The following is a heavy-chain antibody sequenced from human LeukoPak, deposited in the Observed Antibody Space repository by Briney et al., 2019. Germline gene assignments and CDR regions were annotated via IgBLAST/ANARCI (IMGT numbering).Heavy chain of an antibody. V-gene: IGHV3-64*01. D-gene: IGHD2-15*01. Sequence: GGSLRLSCAASGFTFSSYAMHWVRQAPGKGLEYVSAISSNGGSTYYANSVKGRFTISRDNSKNTLYLQMNSLRAEDTAVYYCATYCSGGSCYSSDYWGQGTLVTVSS. CDR1: GFTFSSYA. CDR3: ATYCSGGSCYSSDY. CDR2: ISSNGGST. J-gene: IGHJ4*02.